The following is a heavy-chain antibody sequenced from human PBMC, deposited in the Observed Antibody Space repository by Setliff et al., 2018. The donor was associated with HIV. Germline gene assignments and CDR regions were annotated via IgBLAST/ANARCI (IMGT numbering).Heavy chain of an antibody. J-gene: IGHJ4*02. D-gene: IGHD2-2*01. CDR1: GGSISSSSYY. V-gene: IGHV4-39*07. CDR3: ARAAGDCSSAGCLHYFDY. CDR2: IYYSGST. Sequence: SETLSLTCTVSGGSISSSSYYWGWIRQPPGKGLEWIGSIYYSGSTYYNPSLKSRVTMSVDTSKNQFSLKLSSLTAADTAVYYCARAAGDCSSAGCLHYFDYWGQGSLVTVSS.